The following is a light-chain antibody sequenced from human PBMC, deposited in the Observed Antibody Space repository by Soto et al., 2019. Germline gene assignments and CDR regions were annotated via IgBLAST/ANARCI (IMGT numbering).Light chain of an antibody. J-gene: IGLJ1*01. CDR1: SSDVGGYNY. Sequence: QSALTQPASVSGSPGQSITTSCTGTSSDVGGYNYVSWYQQHPGKAPKLMIYDVSNRPSGVSNRFSGSKSGNTASLTISGLQAEDEADYYCSSYTSSSTVFGTGTKLTVL. CDR3: SSYTSSSTV. V-gene: IGLV2-14*01. CDR2: DVS.